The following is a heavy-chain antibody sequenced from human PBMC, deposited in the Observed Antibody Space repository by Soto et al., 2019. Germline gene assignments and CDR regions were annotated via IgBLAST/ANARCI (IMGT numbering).Heavy chain of an antibody. CDR3: ARGPSGDKVDY. Sequence: PSETLSLTCTVSGGSISNGGYYWSWIRQHPGKGLEWIGYIYNSGNTYSNPSLKSRVTISADTSKNQFSLKLSSVTAADTAVYYCARGPSGDKVDYWGQGTLVTVSS. D-gene: IGHD3-10*01. CDR2: IYNSGNT. J-gene: IGHJ4*02. V-gene: IGHV4-30-4*08. CDR1: GGSISNGGYY.